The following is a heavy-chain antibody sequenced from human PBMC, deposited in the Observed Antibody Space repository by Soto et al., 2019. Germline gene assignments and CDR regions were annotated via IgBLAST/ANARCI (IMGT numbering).Heavy chain of an antibody. D-gene: IGHD3-10*01. Sequence: SETLSLTCTVSGGSISSYYWSWIRQSPGRGLEWIGYIYYDGSTNYNPSLKSRVTISVDTSKNHFSLKLTSIVAADTAVYYCVKGGPASFPLWGRGTLVTVS. CDR3: VKGGPASFPL. J-gene: IGHJ4*02. CDR1: GGSISSYY. CDR2: IYYDGST. V-gene: IGHV4-59*08.